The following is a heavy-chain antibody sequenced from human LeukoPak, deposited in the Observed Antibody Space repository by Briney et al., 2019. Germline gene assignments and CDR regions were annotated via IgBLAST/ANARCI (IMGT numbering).Heavy chain of an antibody. Sequence: GGSLRLSCAASGFTFSSYEMNWVRQAPGKGLEWVSYISSSGSTIYYADTVKGRFTISRDNAKNSLYLQMNSLRAEDTAVYYCARTRYCSSTSCFKYYFDYWGQGTLVTVSS. J-gene: IGHJ4*02. CDR1: GFTFSSYE. V-gene: IGHV3-48*03. D-gene: IGHD2-2*01. CDR2: ISSSGSTI. CDR3: ARTRYCSSTSCFKYYFDY.